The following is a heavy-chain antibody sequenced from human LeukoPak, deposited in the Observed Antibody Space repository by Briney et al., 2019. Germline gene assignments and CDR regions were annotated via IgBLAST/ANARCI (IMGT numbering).Heavy chain of an antibody. J-gene: IGHJ3*01. CDR2: TYFGSKWYN. V-gene: IGHV6-1*01. CDR3: ARQRSRALDL. D-gene: IGHD1-1*01. Sequence: SQTLSLTCAISGDSVSNNGVAWNWIRQSPARGLEWLGRTYFGSKWYNDYAMSVKSRITNNPDTSKNQFSLQLNSVTPEDTAVYFCARQRSRALDLWGQGTMVTVSS. CDR1: GDSVSNNGVA.